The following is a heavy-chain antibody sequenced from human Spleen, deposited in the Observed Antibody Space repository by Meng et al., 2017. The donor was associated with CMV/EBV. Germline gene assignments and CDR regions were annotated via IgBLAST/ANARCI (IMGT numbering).Heavy chain of an antibody. J-gene: IGHJ4*02. V-gene: IGHV3-21*01. CDR2: ISFSNSYI. D-gene: IGHD1-1*01. Sequence: GESLKISCAASGFSFSTYTMHWVRQAPGKGLEWVSSISFSNSYIYYSDSLRGRFTISRDNAKNSLYLHMDSLRVDDTAVYYCATEGMALPGTVYFDSWGQGTLVTVSS. CDR3: ATEGMALPGTVYFDS. CDR1: GFSFSTYT.